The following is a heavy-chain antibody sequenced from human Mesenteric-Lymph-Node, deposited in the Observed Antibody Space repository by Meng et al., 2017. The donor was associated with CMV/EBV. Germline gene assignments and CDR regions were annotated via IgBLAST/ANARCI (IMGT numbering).Heavy chain of an antibody. D-gene: IGHD4-11*01. CDR1: GGSFSGYY. Sequence: SETLSLTCAVYGGSFSGYYWSWIRQPPGKGLEWIGEINHSGSTNYNPSLKSRVTISVDTSKNQFSLKLSSVTAADTAVYYCVRDTVTMDYGMDVWDQGTTVTVSS. J-gene: IGHJ6*02. V-gene: IGHV4-34*01. CDR3: VRDTVTMDYGMDV. CDR2: INHSGST.